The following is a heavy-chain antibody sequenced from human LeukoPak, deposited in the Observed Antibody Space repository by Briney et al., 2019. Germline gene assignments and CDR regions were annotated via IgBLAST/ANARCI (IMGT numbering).Heavy chain of an antibody. CDR1: GGSISSGDYY. CDR2: IYYSGST. Sequence: SQTLSLTCTVSGGSISSGDYYWSWIRQPPGKGLEWIGYIYYSGSTYYNPSLKSRVTISVDTSKNQFPLKLSSVTAADTAVYYCARVNCSGGSCYWDGASDIWGQGAMVTVSS. J-gene: IGHJ3*02. V-gene: IGHV4-30-4*08. D-gene: IGHD2-15*01. CDR3: ARVNCSGGSCYWDGASDI.